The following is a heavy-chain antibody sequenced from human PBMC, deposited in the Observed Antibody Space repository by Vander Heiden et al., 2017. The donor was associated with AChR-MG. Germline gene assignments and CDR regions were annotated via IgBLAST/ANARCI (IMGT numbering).Heavy chain of an antibody. J-gene: IGHJ4*02. CDR3: AKSQQSGSYRNFDY. D-gene: IGHD1-26*01. CDR1: GSHLSSYA. CDR2: ISGSGGST. Sequence: ELRLLDSGGGLVRRGGSLRLSCPPSGSHLSSYAMSWVRQAPGKGLGWVSAISGSGGSTYYADSVKGRFTISRANSKNTLYLQMKSLRAEDTAVYYCAKSQQSGSYRNFDYWGQGTLVTVSS. V-gene: IGHV3-23*01.